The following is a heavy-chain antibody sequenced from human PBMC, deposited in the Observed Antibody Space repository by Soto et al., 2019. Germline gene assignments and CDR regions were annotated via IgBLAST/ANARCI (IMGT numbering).Heavy chain of an antibody. Sequence: QVQLVQSGAEVKKPGSSVKVSCKASGGTFSSYTISWVRQAPGQGLEWMGRIIPILGIANYAQKFQGRVTITADKSTSTAYRELSSLRSEDTAVYYCARESGAANDAFDIWGQGTMVTVSS. CDR2: IIPILGIA. V-gene: IGHV1-69*08. CDR3: ARESGAANDAFDI. D-gene: IGHD4-17*01. J-gene: IGHJ3*02. CDR1: GGTFSSYT.